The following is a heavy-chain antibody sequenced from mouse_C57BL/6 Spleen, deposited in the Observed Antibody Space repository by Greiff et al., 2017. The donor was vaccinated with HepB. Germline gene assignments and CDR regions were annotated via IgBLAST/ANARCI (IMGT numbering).Heavy chain of an antibody. J-gene: IGHJ3*01. CDR3: ARSDYLFAY. CDR1: GYAFSSSW. V-gene: IGHV1-82*01. CDR2: IYPGDGDT. Sequence: QVQLKESGPELVKPGASVKISCKASGYAFSSSWMNWVKQRPGKGLEWIGRIYPGDGDTNYNGKFKGKATLTADKSSSTAYMQLSSLTSEDSAVYFCARSDYLFAYWGQGTLVTVSA. D-gene: IGHD2-4*01.